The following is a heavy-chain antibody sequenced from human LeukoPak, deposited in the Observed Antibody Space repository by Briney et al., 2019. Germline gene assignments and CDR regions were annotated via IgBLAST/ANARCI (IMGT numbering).Heavy chain of an antibody. J-gene: IGHJ6*03. D-gene: IGHD6-6*01. Sequence: GGSLRLSCAASGFTVSSNYMSWVRQAPGKGLEWVSVIYSGGSTYYADSVKGRFTISRDNSKNTLYLQMNSLRAGDMAVYYCARETSSSVSGPYYYYYMDVWGKGTTVTVSS. CDR2: IYSGGST. CDR1: GFTVSSNY. CDR3: ARETSSSVSGPYYYYYMDV. V-gene: IGHV3-66*02.